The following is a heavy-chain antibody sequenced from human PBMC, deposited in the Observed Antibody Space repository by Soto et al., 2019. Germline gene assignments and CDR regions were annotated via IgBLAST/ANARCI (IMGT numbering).Heavy chain of an antibody. V-gene: IGHV4-31*03. D-gene: IGHD3-3*01. CDR1: GGSISSGGYY. CDR2: IYYSGST. Sequence: PSETLSLTCTVSGGSISSGGYYWSWIRQHPGKGLEWIGYIYYSGSTYYNPSPKSRVTISVDTSKNQFSLKLSSVTAADTAVYYCARVPMLEWLLSDNWFDPWGQGTLVTVSS. CDR3: ARVPMLEWLLSDNWFDP. J-gene: IGHJ5*02.